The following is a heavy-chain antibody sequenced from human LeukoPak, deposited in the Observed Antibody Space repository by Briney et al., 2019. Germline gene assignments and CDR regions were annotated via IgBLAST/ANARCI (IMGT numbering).Heavy chain of an antibody. CDR2: ISGNGATT. V-gene: IGHV3-23*01. Sequence: GGSLRLSCVASGFTFSGYAMSWVRQAPGKVLNWVTGISGNGATTYYTDSVKGRLTISRDNSKNTLYVQMDNLRAEDTAVYYCAKRDHYDTSSYASLFDQWGQGTLVTVSS. CDR3: AKRDHYDTSSYASLFDQ. D-gene: IGHD3-22*01. CDR1: GFTFSGYA. J-gene: IGHJ4*02.